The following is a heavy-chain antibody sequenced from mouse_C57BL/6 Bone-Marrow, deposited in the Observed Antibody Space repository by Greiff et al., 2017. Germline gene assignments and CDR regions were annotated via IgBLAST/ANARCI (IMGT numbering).Heavy chain of an antibody. J-gene: IGHJ2*01. CDR3: ARSSYDY. CDR2: IYPGSGNT. D-gene: IGHD1-1*01. Sequence: QVQLKESGAELVRPGASVKLSCKASGYTFTDYYINWVKQRPGQGLEWIARIYPGSGNTYYNEKFKGKATLTAEKSSSTAYMQLSSLTSEDSAVYFCARSSYDYWGQGTTLTVSS. V-gene: IGHV1-76*01. CDR1: GYTFTDYY.